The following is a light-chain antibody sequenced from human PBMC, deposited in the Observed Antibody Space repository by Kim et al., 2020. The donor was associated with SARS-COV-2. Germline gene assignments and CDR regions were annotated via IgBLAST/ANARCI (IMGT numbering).Light chain of an antibody. CDR2: DAS. Sequence: DIQMTQSPSSLSASVGDRVTISCQASQDIFNYLSWYQQKPGKAPKLLIYDASKLKTGVSPRFSGSGSGTDFTFTISSLQPEGFATYYCQQSDNVPLTFGGGTKV. CDR1: QDIFNY. CDR3: QQSDNVPLT. J-gene: IGKJ4*01. V-gene: IGKV1-33*01.